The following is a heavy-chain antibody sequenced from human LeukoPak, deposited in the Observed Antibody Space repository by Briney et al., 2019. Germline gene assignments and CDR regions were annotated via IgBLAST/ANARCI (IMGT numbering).Heavy chain of an antibody. CDR2: ISSSSSYI. V-gene: IGHV3-21*01. D-gene: IGHD1-1*01. J-gene: IGHJ4*02. CDR1: GFTFDDYA. Sequence: KPGRSLRLSCAASGFTFDDYAMYWVRQAPGKGLEWVSSISSSSSYIYYADSVKGRFTISRDNAKNSLYLQMNSLRAEDTAVYYCARDPTWKYYFDYWGQGTLVTASS. CDR3: ARDPTWKYYFDY.